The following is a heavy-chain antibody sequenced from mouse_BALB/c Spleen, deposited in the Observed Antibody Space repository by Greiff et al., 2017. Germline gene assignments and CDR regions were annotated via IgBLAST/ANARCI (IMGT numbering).Heavy chain of an antibody. J-gene: IGHJ4*01. V-gene: IGHV1-87*01. Sequence: QVQLQQSGAELARPGASVKLSCKASGYTFTSYWMQWVKQRPGQGLEWIGAIYPGDGDTRYTQKFKNKATLTVDKSSSTAYMQLSSLTSEDSAVYYCAREDGYRAMDYWGQGTSVTVSS. CDR3: AREDGYRAMDY. CDR1: GYTFTSYW. D-gene: IGHD1-2*01. CDR2: IYPGDGDT.